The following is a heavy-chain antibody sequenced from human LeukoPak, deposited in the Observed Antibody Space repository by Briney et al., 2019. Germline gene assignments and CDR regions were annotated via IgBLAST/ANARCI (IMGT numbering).Heavy chain of an antibody. D-gene: IGHD3-22*01. Sequence: GGSLRLSCAASGFTFSSYAMSWVRQVPGKGLEWVSVISGSGDNTYYADSVKGRFTISRDNSKNMLYLQMNSLRAEDTAVYYCARDLYQETYYYDSSGACGDYWGQGTLVTVSS. J-gene: IGHJ4*02. CDR1: GFTFSSYA. CDR3: ARDLYQETYYYDSSGACGDY. V-gene: IGHV3-23*01. CDR2: ISGSGDNT.